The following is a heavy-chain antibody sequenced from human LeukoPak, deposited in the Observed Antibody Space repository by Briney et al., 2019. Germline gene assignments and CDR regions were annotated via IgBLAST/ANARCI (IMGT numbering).Heavy chain of an antibody. CDR1: GYTFTSYY. CDR2: INPSGGST. CDR3: ARGPDAYYDILTGYSYFYYYYMYA. D-gene: IGHD3-9*01. J-gene: IGHJ6*03. V-gene: IGHV1-46*01. Sequence: ASVKVSCKESGYTFTSYYMHWVRQAPGQGLEWMGIINPSGGSTSYAQKFQGRVTMTRDTSTSTVYMELSSLRSEDTAVYYCARGPDAYYDILTGYSYFYYYYMYAGGKGTTVTVSS.